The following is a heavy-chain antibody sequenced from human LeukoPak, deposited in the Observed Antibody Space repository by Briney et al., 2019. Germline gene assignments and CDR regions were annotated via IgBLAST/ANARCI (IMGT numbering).Heavy chain of an antibody. CDR3: ARGGAAAGTNDAFDI. CDR2: IYYSGST. J-gene: IGHJ3*02. D-gene: IGHD6-13*01. V-gene: IGHV4-30-4*08. Sequence: SQTLSLTCTVSGGSISSGDYYWSWIRQPPGEGLEWIGYIYYSGSTYYNPSLKSRVTISVDTSKNQFSLKLSSVTAADTAVYYCARGGAAAGTNDAFDIWGQGTMVTVSS. CDR1: GGSISSGDYY.